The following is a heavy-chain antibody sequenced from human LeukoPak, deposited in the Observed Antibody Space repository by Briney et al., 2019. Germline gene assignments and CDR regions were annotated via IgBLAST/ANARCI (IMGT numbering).Heavy chain of an antibody. Sequence: QPGRSLRLSCAASGFTFSSYGMHWVRQAPGKGLEWVAVISYDGSNKYYADSVKGRFTISRDNSKNTLYLQMNSLRAEDTAVYYCARDLKWELLPGAFDYWGQGTLVTVSS. D-gene: IGHD1-26*01. CDR3: ARDLKWELLPGAFDY. J-gene: IGHJ4*02. CDR1: GFTFSSYG. V-gene: IGHV3-30*03. CDR2: ISYDGSNK.